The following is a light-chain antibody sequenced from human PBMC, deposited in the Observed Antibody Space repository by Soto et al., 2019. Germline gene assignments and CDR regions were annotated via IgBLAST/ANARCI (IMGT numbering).Light chain of an antibody. J-gene: IGLJ1*01. CDR1: SRDVGDYNY. CDR2: EVS. Sequence: QPVLTQPASVSGSPGQSITISCAGTSRDVGDYNYVSWYQQHPGKAPKLMIYEVSDRPSGVSSRFSGSKSGNTASLTISGLQAEDEADYYCSSYTTSATLVFGTGTKVTVL. V-gene: IGLV2-14*01. CDR3: SSYTTSATLV.